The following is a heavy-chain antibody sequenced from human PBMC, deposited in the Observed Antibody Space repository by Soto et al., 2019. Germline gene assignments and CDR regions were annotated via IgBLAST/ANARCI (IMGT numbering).Heavy chain of an antibody. V-gene: IGHV3-7*01. CDR2: IKQDGSEK. Sequence: PGGSLRLSCAASGFTFSSYWMSWVRQAPGKGLEWVANIKQDGSEKYYVDSVKGRFTISRDNAKNSLYLQMNSLRAEDTAVYYCARDPYYDFWSGSNDAFDIWGQGTMVTVSS. CDR1: GFTFSSYW. J-gene: IGHJ3*02. CDR3: ARDPYYDFWSGSNDAFDI. D-gene: IGHD3-3*01.